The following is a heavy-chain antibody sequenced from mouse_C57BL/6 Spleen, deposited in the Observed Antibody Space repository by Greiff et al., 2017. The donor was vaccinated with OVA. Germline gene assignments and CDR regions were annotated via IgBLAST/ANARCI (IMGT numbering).Heavy chain of an antibody. J-gene: IGHJ2*01. CDR2: IYPSDSET. V-gene: IGHV1-61*01. D-gene: IGHD4-1*01. Sequence: QVQLQQPGAELVRPGSSVKLSCKASGYTFTSYWMDWVKQRPGQGLEWIGNIYPSDSETHYNQKFKDKATLTVDKSSSTAYMQLSSLTSEDSAVYYCAREGGLTGDWIDYWGKGTTLTVSS. CDR1: GYTFTSYW. CDR3: AREGGLTGDWIDY.